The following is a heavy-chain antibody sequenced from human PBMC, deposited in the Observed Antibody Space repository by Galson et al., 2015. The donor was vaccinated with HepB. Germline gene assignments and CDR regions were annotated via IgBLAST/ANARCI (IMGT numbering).Heavy chain of an antibody. V-gene: IGHV1-18*04. CDR2: ISAYNGNT. Sequence: SVKVSCKASGYTFTSYGISWVRQAPGQGLEWMGWISAYNGNTNYAQKLQGRVTMTTDTSTSTAYMELRSLRSDDTAVYYCARECPPSGELFGVGGFVGWFDPWGQGTLVTVSS. D-gene: IGHD3-10*01. CDR1: GYTFTSYG. J-gene: IGHJ5*02. CDR3: ARECPPSGELFGVGGFVGWFDP.